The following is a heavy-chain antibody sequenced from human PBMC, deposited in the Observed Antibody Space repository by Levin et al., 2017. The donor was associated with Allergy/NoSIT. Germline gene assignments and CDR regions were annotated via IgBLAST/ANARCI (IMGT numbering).Heavy chain of an antibody. D-gene: IGHD6-13*01. J-gene: IGHJ5*02. CDR2: IYFTGPT. V-gene: IGHV4-39*02. CDR1: GGSISSGSYY. Sequence: PGGSLRLSCTVSGGSISSGSYYWAWIRQAPGTGLEWIGHIYFTGPTYYNPSLKSRVTISVDTSNNQFSLELTSVTAAATAVFYCARDVKAAGWVWFDPWGPGTPVTVSS. CDR3: ARDVKAAGWVWFDP.